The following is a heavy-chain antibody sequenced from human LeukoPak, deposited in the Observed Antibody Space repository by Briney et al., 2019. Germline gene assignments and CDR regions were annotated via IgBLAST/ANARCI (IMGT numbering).Heavy chain of an antibody. Sequence: ASVKVSCKASGGTFSSYAISWVRQAPGQGLEWMGRIIPILGIANYAQKFQGRVTITADKSTSTAYMELSSLRSEDTAVYYCARDSRNSNHPRYWGQGTLVTVSS. CDR1: GGTFSSYA. D-gene: IGHD4-11*01. V-gene: IGHV1-69*04. CDR2: IIPILGIA. CDR3: ARDSRNSNHPRY. J-gene: IGHJ4*02.